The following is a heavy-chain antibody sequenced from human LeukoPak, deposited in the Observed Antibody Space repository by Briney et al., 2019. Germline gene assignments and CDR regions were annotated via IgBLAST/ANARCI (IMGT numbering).Heavy chain of an antibody. CDR3: AKVSAGMGDVDY. Sequence: PGGSLRLSCAASGFTFSSYGMHWVRQAPGKGLEWVAVISYDGSNKYCADSVKGRFTISRDNSKNTLYLQMNSLRVEDTAVYYCAKVSAGMGDVDYWGQGTLVTVSS. V-gene: IGHV3-30*18. CDR1: GFTFSSYG. D-gene: IGHD1-26*01. CDR2: ISYDGSNK. J-gene: IGHJ4*02.